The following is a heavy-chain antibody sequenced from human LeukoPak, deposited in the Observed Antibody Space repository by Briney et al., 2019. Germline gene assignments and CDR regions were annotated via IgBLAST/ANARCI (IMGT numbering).Heavy chain of an antibody. CDR3: ARRGTRSGADY. J-gene: IGHJ4*02. Sequence: SETLSLTCAVYGGSFSGYYWSWIRQPPGKGLEWIGEINHSGSTNYNPSLKSRVTISVDTSKNQFSLKLSSVTAADTAVYYCARRGTRSGADYWGQGTLVTVSS. V-gene: IGHV4-34*01. D-gene: IGHD6-19*01. CDR1: GGSFSGYY. CDR2: INHSGST.